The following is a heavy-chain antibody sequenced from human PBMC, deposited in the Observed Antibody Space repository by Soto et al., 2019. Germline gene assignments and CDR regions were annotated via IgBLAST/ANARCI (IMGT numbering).Heavy chain of an antibody. CDR3: TTDRTYSGGRNAPY. CDR1: GFTFSHGW. V-gene: IGHV3-15*01. J-gene: IGHJ4*02. Sequence: EVQLVESGGGLVKPGGSLRLSCAVSGFTFSHGWMTWVRQTPGKGLEWVGRIKSKAAGETVDYAAPVKGRFTISREDSHNTLYLQMDSLKTADTAVYYCTTDRTYSGGRNAPYWRQGTLVTVSS. D-gene: IGHD2-15*01. CDR2: IKSKAAGETV.